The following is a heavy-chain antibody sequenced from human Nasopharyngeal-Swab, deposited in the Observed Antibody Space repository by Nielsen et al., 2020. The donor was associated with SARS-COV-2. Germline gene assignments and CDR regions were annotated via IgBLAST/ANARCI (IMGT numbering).Heavy chain of an antibody. CDR2: ISYDGRNK. CDR3: ARDQGRGWYNDAFDI. Sequence: GGSLRLSCAASGFTFSSYGMHWVRQAPGKGLEWVAVISYDGRNKYYAESVKGRFTIYRDNSKNTLYLQMTSLRAEDTAVYYCARDQGRGWYNDAFDIWGQGTMVTVSS. D-gene: IGHD6-19*01. CDR1: GFTFSSYG. J-gene: IGHJ3*02. V-gene: IGHV3-30*03.